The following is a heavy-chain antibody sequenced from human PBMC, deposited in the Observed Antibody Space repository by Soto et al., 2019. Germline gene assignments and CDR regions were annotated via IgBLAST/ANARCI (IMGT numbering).Heavy chain of an antibody. CDR3: ARDVDASGSYYTDY. D-gene: IGHD3-10*01. CDR2: ISPYKGNT. CDR1: GYTFSSIG. V-gene: IGHV1-18*01. Sequence: GASVKVSCKASGYTFSSIGISWVRQAPGQGLEWMGWISPYKGNTHYAQGLQGRVTMTTDTSTSTAYMELRSLRSDDTAVYYCARDVDASGSYYTDYWGQGALVTVSS. J-gene: IGHJ4*02.